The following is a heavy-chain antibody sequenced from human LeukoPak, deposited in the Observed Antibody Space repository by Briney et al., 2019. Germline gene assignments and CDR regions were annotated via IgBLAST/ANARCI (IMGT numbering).Heavy chain of an antibody. CDR3: ATAGNYRFDY. CDR2: IGISGVST. Sequence: GGSLRLSCAASGFTFSTYCMSWVRQAPGKGLEWVSGIGISGVSTYYADSVKGRFTIFRDNAKNTLYLQMNSLRAEDTAVYYCATAGNYRFDYWGQGTLVTVSS. D-gene: IGHD1-7*01. CDR1: GFTFSTYC. V-gene: IGHV3-23*01. J-gene: IGHJ4*02.